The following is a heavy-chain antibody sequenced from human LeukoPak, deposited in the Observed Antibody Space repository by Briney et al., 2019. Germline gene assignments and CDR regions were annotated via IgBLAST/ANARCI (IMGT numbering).Heavy chain of an antibody. V-gene: IGHV3-30*01. J-gene: IGHJ3*02. CDR2: ISYDGSNK. CDR3: AIADSGGNAFDI. D-gene: IGHD4-23*01. CDR1: GFTFSSYA. Sequence: GGSLRLSCAASGFTFSSYAMHWVRQAPGKGLEWVAVISYDGSNKYYADSVKGRFTISRDNSKNTLYLQMNSLRAEDTAVYYCAIADSGGNAFDIWGQGTMVTVSS.